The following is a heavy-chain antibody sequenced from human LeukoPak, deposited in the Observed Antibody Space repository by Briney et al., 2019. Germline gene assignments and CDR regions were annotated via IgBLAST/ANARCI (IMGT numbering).Heavy chain of an antibody. V-gene: IGHV4-39*07. CDR3: ARDPSSSWYLESFDY. CDR2: IYYSGST. D-gene: IGHD6-13*01. J-gene: IGHJ4*02. CDR1: GGSISSSRYY. Sequence: SETLSLTCTVSGGSISSSRYYGGWIRQPPGKGLEWIGSIYYSGSTYYNPSLKSRVTISVDTSKNQFSLKLSSVTAADTAVYYCARDPSSSWYLESFDYWGQGTLVTVSS.